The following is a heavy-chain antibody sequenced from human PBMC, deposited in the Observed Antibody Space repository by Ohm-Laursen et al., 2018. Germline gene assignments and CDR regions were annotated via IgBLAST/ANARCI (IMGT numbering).Heavy chain of an antibody. J-gene: IGHJ4*02. CDR2: INPNSGGT. Sequence: ASVKVSCKVSGYTLTDLSIHWVRQAPGQGLEWMGWINPNSGGTNYAQKFQGRVTMTRDTSISTAYMELSRLRSDDTAVYYCARYAVAGEFDYWGQGTLVTVSS. D-gene: IGHD6-19*01. CDR3: ARYAVAGEFDY. V-gene: IGHV1-2*02. CDR1: GYTLTDLS.